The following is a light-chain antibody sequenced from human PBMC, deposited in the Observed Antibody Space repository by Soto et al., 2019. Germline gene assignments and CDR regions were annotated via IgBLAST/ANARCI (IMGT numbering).Light chain of an antibody. CDR2: EGS. CDR3: CSYAGSSTHAV. J-gene: IGLJ7*01. V-gene: IGLV2-23*01. CDR1: SSDVGSYNL. Sequence: QSALTQPASVSGSPGQSITISCTGTSSDVGSYNLVSWYQQHPGKAPKLMLYEGSKRPSGVSNRFSGSKSGNTASLTISGRQAEDEADYYCCSYAGSSTHAVFGGGTQLTVL.